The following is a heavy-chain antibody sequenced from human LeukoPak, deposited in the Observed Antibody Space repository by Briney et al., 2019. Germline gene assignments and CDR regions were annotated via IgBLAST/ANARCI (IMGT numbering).Heavy chain of an antibody. CDR3: ATHHSSSWSFDY. CDR2: IIPIFGTA. CDR1: GGTFSSYA. J-gene: IGHJ4*02. Sequence: SVKVSCKASGGTFSSYAISWVRQAPGQGLEWMGGIIPIFGTANYAQKFQGRVTITADESTSTAYMELSSLRSEDTAVYYCATHHSSSWSFDYWGQGTLVTVSS. D-gene: IGHD6-13*01. V-gene: IGHV1-69*13.